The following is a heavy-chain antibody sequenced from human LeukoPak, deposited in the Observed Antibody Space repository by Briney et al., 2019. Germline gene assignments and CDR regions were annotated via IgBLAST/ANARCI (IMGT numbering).Heavy chain of an antibody. D-gene: IGHD3-22*01. CDR1: GGSISSYY. CDR3: ARVTGYVIEDYFDY. J-gene: IGHJ4*02. CDR2: IYYSGST. Sequence: SETLSLTCTVSGGSISSYYWSWIRQPPGKGLEWIGYIYYSGSTNYNPSLKSRVTISVDTSKNQFSLKMRSVPAADTAVYYCARVTGYVIEDYFDYWGQGTLVTVSS. V-gene: IGHV4-59*01.